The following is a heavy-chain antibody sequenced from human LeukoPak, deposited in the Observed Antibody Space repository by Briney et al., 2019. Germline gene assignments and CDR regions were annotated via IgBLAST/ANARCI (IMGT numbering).Heavy chain of an antibody. J-gene: IGHJ6*02. V-gene: IGHV1-2*02. D-gene: IGHD3-9*01. CDR3: ARAILTGPHYYHYYGMDV. CDR1: GYGFTGYC. CDR2: IKANSGGT. Sequence: SVKVSCKASGYGFTGYCKHWVRQVPGPALEWLGWIKANSGGTNYAQKFQGRVTMTRDTSISTAYVELSRLRSDDTAVYYCARAILTGPHYYHYYGMDVWGQGTTVTVSS.